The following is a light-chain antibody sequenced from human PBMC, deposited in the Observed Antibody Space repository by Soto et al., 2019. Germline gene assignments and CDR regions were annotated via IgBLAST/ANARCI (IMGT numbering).Light chain of an antibody. CDR1: QGVLYSSNNKNY. CDR2: WAS. V-gene: IGKV4-1*01. Sequence: DIVMTQSPDSLAVSLGERATINCKSSQGVLYSSNNKNYLAWYQQKPGQPPKPLIYWASTRESGVPDRFTGSGSGTDFTLTISSLQAEDVAVYYCQQYYGSPRAFGGGTKVDIK. CDR3: QQYYGSPRA. J-gene: IGKJ4*01.